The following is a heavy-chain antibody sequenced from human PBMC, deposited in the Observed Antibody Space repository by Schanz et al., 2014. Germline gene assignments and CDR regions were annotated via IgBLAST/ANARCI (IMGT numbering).Heavy chain of an antibody. J-gene: IGHJ6*02. CDR3: AKGMGYCSGGTCYDYYYYGLDV. CDR2: ISGSGGST. V-gene: IGHV3-23*01. D-gene: IGHD2-15*01. CDR1: GFIFSNYA. Sequence: EVQLLDSGGGLVQPGGSLRLSCAASGFIFSNYAMSWVRQAPGKGLEWVSAISGSGGSTYYADSVKGRFTISRDNSKTTLYLQMNSLSADDTAVFYCAKGMGYCSGGTCYDYYYYGLDVWGQGTTVTVSS.